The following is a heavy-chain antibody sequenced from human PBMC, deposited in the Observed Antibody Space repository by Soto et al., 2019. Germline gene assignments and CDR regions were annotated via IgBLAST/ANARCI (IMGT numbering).Heavy chain of an antibody. CDR2: ISYDGSNK. Sequence: QVQLVESGGGVVQPGRSLRLSCAASGLTFSSYAMQWVRQAPGKGLEWVAVISYDGSNKYYADSVKGRFTISRDNSKNTLYLQMNSLRAEDTAVYYCARPLWRDDYNWGYFDLWGRGTLVTVSS. CDR1: GLTFSSYA. CDR3: ARPLWRDDYNWGYFDL. D-gene: IGHD4-4*01. J-gene: IGHJ2*01. V-gene: IGHV3-30-3*01.